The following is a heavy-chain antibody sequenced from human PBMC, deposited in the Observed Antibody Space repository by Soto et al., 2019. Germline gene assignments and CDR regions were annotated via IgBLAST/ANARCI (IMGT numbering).Heavy chain of an antibody. D-gene: IGHD4-17*01. CDR2: IYSGGST. CDR3: ARDTVTHYYYYMDV. CDR1: GFTVSSNY. J-gene: IGHJ6*03. Sequence: GGSLRLSCAASGFTVSSNYMSWVRQAPGKGLEWVSVIYSGGSTYYADSVKGRFTISRDNSKNTLYLQMNSLRAEDTAVYYCARDTVTHYYYYMDVWGKGTTVTVSS. V-gene: IGHV3-66*01.